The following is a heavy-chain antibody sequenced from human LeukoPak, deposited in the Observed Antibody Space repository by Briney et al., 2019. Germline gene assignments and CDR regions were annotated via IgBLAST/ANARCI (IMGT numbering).Heavy chain of an antibody. Sequence: PGGSLILSCAASGFTFSSYWMSWVRQAPGKGLEWVANIKQDGSEKNYVDSVKGRFTISRDNAKNSLYLQMNSLRAEDTAVYYCARDAVDTRMVRYSDYWGQGTLVSVSS. D-gene: IGHD5-18*01. CDR2: IKQDGSEK. J-gene: IGHJ4*02. CDR3: ARDAVDTRMVRYSDY. V-gene: IGHV3-7*01. CDR1: GFTFSSYW.